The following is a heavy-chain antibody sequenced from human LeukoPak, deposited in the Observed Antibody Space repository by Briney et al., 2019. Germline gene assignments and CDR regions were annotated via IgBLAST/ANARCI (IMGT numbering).Heavy chain of an antibody. CDR1: GFTFSSYW. CDR2: IKQDGSEK. D-gene: IGHD3-3*01. CDR3: ARPRGYDFWSGETYYFDY. Sequence: GGSLRLSCAASGFTFSSYWMSWVRQAPGKGLEWVANIKQDGSEKYYVDSVKGRFTISRDNAKNSLYLQMNSLRAEDTAVYYCARPRGYDFWSGETYYFDYWGQGTLVTVSS. J-gene: IGHJ4*02. V-gene: IGHV3-7*01.